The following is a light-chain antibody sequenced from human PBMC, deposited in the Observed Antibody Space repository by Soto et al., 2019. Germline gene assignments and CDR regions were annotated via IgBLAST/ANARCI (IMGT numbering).Light chain of an antibody. Sequence: QSALTQPPSASGSPGQSVTISCTGTSSDVGGYNYVSWYQQHPGKAPKLMIYEVSKRPSGVPDRFSGSKSGNTASLTVSGLQAEDEADYYCSSYACNLKVFGTGTKVTVL. J-gene: IGLJ1*01. CDR3: SSYACNLKV. CDR2: EVS. V-gene: IGLV2-8*01. CDR1: SSDVGGYNY.